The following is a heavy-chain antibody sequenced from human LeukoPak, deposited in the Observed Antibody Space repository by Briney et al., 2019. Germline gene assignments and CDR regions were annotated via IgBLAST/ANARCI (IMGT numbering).Heavy chain of an antibody. CDR2: IYPGDSDT. Sequence: GEPLQISCKGSGYSFTSYWIGWVRQLPGKGLEWMGIIYPGDSDTRYSPSFQGQVTISADKSISTAYLQWSSLKASDTAMYYCARQGSYRYSDAFDIWGQGTMVTVSS. D-gene: IGHD3-16*02. CDR1: GYSFTSYW. CDR3: ARQGSYRYSDAFDI. J-gene: IGHJ3*02. V-gene: IGHV5-51*01.